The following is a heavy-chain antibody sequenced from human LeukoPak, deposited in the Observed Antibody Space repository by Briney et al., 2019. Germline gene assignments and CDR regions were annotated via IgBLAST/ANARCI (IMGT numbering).Heavy chain of an antibody. V-gene: IGHV1-46*01. CDR3: ARDIHDYGVYIYGY. Sequence: GASVTVSCKASGYTFTSCYMHWVRQATGQGLGWMGIINASGGSTSYAQKFQGRVTMARDMSTSTVYMVLSRLRSEDTAVSDGARDIHDYGVYIYGYWGQGPLVTVSS. D-gene: IGHD4-17*01. CDR1: GYTFTSCY. CDR2: INASGGST. J-gene: IGHJ4*02.